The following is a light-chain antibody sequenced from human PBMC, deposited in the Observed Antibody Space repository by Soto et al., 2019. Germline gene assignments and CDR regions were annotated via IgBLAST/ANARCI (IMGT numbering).Light chain of an antibody. CDR3: QPYKNWHPIS. CDR1: RSVGSD. J-gene: IGKJ5*01. V-gene: IGKV3-15*01. CDR2: GAS. Sequence: ETVMTQSPATLSVSPGDSATLSCRPSRSVGSDLAWYQQKPGQAPRLXXYGASTRANGIPARFSGSASGTEFTLTITGLQSEDFAVYSCQPYKNWHPISFGQGTRLEIK.